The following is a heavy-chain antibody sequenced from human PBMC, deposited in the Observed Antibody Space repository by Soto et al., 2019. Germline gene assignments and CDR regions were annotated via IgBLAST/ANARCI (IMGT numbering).Heavy chain of an antibody. CDR3: ARDHSGSYSCFDP. D-gene: IGHD1-26*01. V-gene: IGHV1-69*13. Sequence: SVKVSCKASGGTFSSYAISWVRQAPGQGLEWMGGIIPIFGTANYAQKFQGRVTITADESTSTAYMELSSLRSEDTAVYYCARDHSGSYSCFDPWGQGTLVTVSS. J-gene: IGHJ5*02. CDR1: GGTFSSYA. CDR2: IIPIFGTA.